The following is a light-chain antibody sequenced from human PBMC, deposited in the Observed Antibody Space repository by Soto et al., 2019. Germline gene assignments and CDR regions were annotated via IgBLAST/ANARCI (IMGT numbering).Light chain of an antibody. Sequence: QSVLTQPASVSGSPGQSITISCTGTSRDVGGYNFVSWYQQHPGKAPKLIIYEVTNRPSGVSFRFSGSKSGNTASLTISGLQAEDEADYYCRSYTSSRTLVFGGGTKVTVL. CDR2: EVT. V-gene: IGLV2-14*01. CDR1: SRDVGGYNF. J-gene: IGLJ2*01. CDR3: RSYTSSRTLV.